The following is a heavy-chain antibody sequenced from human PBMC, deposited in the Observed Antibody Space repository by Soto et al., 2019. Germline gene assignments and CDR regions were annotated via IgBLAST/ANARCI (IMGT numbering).Heavy chain of an antibody. J-gene: IGHJ6*02. CDR2: IDPSDSYT. CDR3: ARHTYSSSSLGGYYYGMDV. CDR1: GYSFTSYW. D-gene: IGHD6-6*01. V-gene: IGHV5-10-1*01. Sequence: RGESLKISCKGSGYSFTSYWISWVRQMPGKGLEWMGRIDPSDSYTNYSPSFQGHVTISADKSISTAYLQWSSLKASDTAMYYCARHTYSSSSLGGYYYGMDVWGQGTTVTVSS.